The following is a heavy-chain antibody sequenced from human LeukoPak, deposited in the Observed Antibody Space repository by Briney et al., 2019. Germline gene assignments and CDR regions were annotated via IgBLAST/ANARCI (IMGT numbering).Heavy chain of an antibody. D-gene: IGHD3-10*01. Sequence: PSETLSLTCTVSGGSISSSSYYWGWLRQPPGRGLEGFGSIYYSGSTYYNPSLKSRVTISVDTSKNQFSLKLSSVTAADTAVYYCAREAHYYGSRRGEIQHWGQGTLVTVSS. CDR1: GGSISSSSYY. CDR2: IYYSGST. J-gene: IGHJ1*01. CDR3: AREAHYYGSRRGEIQH. V-gene: IGHV4-39*07.